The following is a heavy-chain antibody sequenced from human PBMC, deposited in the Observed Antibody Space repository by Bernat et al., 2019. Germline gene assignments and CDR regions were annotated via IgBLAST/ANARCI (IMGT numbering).Heavy chain of an antibody. V-gene: IGHV3-21*01. D-gene: IGHD3-16*02. CDR3: ARDSPGGVIAESTYYYYYMDV. J-gene: IGHJ6*03. CDR2: ISSSSSYI. CDR1: GFTFSSYS. Sequence: PGGSLRLSCAASGFTFSSYSMNWVRQAPGKWLEWVSSISSSSSYIYYADSVKGRFTISRDNAKNSLYLQMNSLRAEDTAVYYCARDSPGGVIAESTYYYYYMDVWGKGTTVTVSS.